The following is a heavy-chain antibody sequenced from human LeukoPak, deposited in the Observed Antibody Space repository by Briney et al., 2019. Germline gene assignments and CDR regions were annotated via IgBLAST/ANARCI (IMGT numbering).Heavy chain of an antibody. Sequence: SETLSLTCAVYGGSSSGYYWSWIRQPPGKGLEWIGEINHSGSTNYNPSLKSRVTISVDTSKNQFSLKLSSVTAADTAVYYCARHHGYVWGSYRRTFDPWGQGTLVTVSS. CDR1: GGSSSGYY. CDR3: ARHHGYVWGSYRRTFDP. V-gene: IGHV4-34*01. CDR2: INHSGST. J-gene: IGHJ5*02. D-gene: IGHD3-16*02.